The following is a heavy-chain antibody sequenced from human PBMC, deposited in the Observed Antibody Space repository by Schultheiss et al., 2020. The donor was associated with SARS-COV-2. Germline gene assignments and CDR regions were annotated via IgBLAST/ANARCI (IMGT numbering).Heavy chain of an antibody. Sequence: SETLSLTCTVSGGSISSSSYYWGWIRQPPGKGLEWIGSIYYSGSTYYNPSLKSRVTMSVDTSKNQFSLKLSSVTAADTAVYYCARGQWLAWYFDLWGRGTLVTVSS. CDR3: ARGQWLAWYFDL. D-gene: IGHD6-19*01. V-gene: IGHV4-39*07. CDR2: IYYSGST. CDR1: GGSISSSSYY. J-gene: IGHJ2*01.